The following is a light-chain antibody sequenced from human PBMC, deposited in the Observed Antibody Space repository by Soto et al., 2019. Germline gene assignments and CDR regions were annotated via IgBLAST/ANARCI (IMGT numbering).Light chain of an antibody. CDR3: QQYYSTPLT. V-gene: IGKV4-1*01. CDR2: STS. Sequence: DIVMTQSPDSLAVSLGERATINCKSSQSLLYSSNNKNYLAWYQQIPGQPPKLLIYSTSTRESGVPDRFSGSGSGTDFTLTISSLQAEDVAVYYCQQYYSTPLTFGGGTKVDIK. CDR1: QSLLYSSNNKNY. J-gene: IGKJ4*01.